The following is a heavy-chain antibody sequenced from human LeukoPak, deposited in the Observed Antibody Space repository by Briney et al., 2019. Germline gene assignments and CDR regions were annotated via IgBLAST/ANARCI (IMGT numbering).Heavy chain of an antibody. Sequence: SETLSLTCSVSGASINSYYWNWIRQSPGKGLEWLGNIHYRGTTNYNPSLKSRVTLSLDSSKSQFALKVTSVTAADTAVYYCARESRTVTTTSSTGDWGQGTLVTVSS. D-gene: IGHD4-17*01. CDR1: GASINSYY. CDR3: ARESRTVTTTSSTGD. V-gene: IGHV4-59*12. J-gene: IGHJ4*02. CDR2: IHYRGTT.